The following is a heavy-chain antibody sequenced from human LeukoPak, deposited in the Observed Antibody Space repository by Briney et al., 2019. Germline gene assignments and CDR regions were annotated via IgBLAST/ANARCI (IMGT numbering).Heavy chain of an antibody. CDR2: INPNSGGT. CDR1: GYTFTSYA. J-gene: IGHJ6*02. CDR3: ARVISGYYYYYGMDV. D-gene: IGHD3-10*01. Sequence: ASVKVSCKASGYTFTSYAMHWVRQAPGQRLEWMGWINPNSGGTNYAQKFQGRVTMTRDTSISTAYMELSRLRSEDTAVYYCARVISGYYYYYGMDVWGQGTTVTVSS. V-gene: IGHV1-2*02.